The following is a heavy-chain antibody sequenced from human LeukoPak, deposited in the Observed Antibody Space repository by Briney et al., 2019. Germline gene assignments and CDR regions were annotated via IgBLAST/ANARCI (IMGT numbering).Heavy chain of an antibody. V-gene: IGHV1-46*01. CDR2: ISPSGGST. Sequence: ASVKVSCKAFGYTFTSNYMHWVRQAPGQGPEWMGVISPSGGSTTYAQKFQGRVTMTRDTSTSTVYMELSSLRSEDTAVYYCARDRRVYGSGSTGVMDVWGKGTTVTISS. J-gene: IGHJ6*04. CDR1: GYTFTSNY. CDR3: ARDRRVYGSGSTGVMDV. D-gene: IGHD3-10*01.